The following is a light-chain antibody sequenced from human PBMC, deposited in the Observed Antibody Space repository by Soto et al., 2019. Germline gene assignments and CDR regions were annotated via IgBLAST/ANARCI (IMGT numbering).Light chain of an antibody. J-gene: IGKJ5*01. V-gene: IGKV2-30*02. Sequence: DVVMTQSPLSLPVTLGQPASISCRSSQSLVHSDGIAYFSWFQQRPGRSPRRLIYKVSNRDSGVPARFSGSGPGTDFALKISRVEAEDVGVYYCMQGTHWPITFGQGTRLEIK. CDR2: KVS. CDR1: QSLVHSDGIAY. CDR3: MQGTHWPIT.